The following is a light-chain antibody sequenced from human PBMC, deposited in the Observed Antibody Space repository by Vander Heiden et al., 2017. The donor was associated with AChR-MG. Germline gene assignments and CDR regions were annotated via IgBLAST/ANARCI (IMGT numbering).Light chain of an antibody. CDR3: QAGDSSSAWV. Sequence: YELTQPPSVSVSPGQTASITCSEEQWGDKYACWYQPKPGQSPVLVIYQDSKRPSGIPERFSGSNSGNTATLTISGTQAMDEADYYCQAGDSSSAWVFGGGTKLTVL. V-gene: IGLV3-1*01. J-gene: IGLJ3*02. CDR2: QDS. CDR1: QWGDKY.